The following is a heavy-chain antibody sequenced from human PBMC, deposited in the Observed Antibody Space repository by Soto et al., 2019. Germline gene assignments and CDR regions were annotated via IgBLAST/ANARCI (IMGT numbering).Heavy chain of an antibody. D-gene: IGHD3-22*01. CDR1: GFRFDKSG. CDR3: KKRVSGFEH. J-gene: IGHJ3*01. Sequence: EVQLVESGGGLVQPGRSLRLSCEASGFRFDKSGMHWVREIPGKGLEWVSGMSYNSVVINYVDSVKGRFTILSDNAKNSLYLQINSLRPEDTALYYCKKRVSGFEHWGQGTMVTVSS. CDR2: MSYNSVVI. V-gene: IGHV3-9*01.